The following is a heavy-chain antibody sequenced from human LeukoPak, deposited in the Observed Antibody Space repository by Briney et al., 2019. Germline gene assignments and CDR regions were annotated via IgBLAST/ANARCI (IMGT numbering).Heavy chain of an antibody. V-gene: IGHV3-30*18. D-gene: IGHD6-13*01. CDR3: AKDGQLGGSSWFTLYFDY. J-gene: IGHJ4*02. Sequence: GGSLRLSCAASRLSFRGYDMHWVRQAQGRGLEWLAVSSYDESNTYYTDSVKGRFTISRDNSKNTLYLQMNSLRPEDTAVYYCAKDGQLGGSSWFTLYFDYWGQGTLVTVSS. CDR1: RLSFRGYD. CDR2: SSYDESNT.